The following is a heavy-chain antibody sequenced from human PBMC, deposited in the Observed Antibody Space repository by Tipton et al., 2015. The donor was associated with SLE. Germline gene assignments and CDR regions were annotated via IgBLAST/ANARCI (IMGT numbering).Heavy chain of an antibody. J-gene: IGHJ6*02. Sequence: QSGAEVKKPGESLKISCKGSGYSFTSYWIGWVRQMPGKGLEWMGIIYPGDSDTRYSPSFQGQVTISADKSISTAYLQWSSLKASDTAMYYYASHHSEYSSSGGYYGMDVWGQGTTVTVSS. V-gene: IGHV5-51*03. CDR1: GYSFTSYW. D-gene: IGHD6-6*01. CDR2: IYPGDSDT. CDR3: ASHHSEYSSSGGYYGMDV.